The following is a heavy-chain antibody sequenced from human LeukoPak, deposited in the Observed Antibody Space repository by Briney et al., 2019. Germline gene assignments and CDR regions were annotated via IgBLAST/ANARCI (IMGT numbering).Heavy chain of an antibody. D-gene: IGHD3-16*01. CDR1: GFTFSNYW. Sequence: GGSLRLSCAASGFTFSNYWMHWVRQAPGEALMWVSRIKSDGSSTTYADSVKGRFTISRDNAKNTLYLQMNSLRVEDTAVYYCARDSRSFIVMITEPRKNLVDYWGQGTLVTVSS. V-gene: IGHV3-74*01. CDR2: IKSDGSST. CDR3: ARDSRSFIVMITEPRKNLVDY. J-gene: IGHJ4*02.